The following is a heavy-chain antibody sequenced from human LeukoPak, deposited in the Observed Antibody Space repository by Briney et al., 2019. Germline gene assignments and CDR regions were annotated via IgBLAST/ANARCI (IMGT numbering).Heavy chain of an antibody. CDR2: TSGSGSTT. J-gene: IGHJ4*02. V-gene: IGHV3-23*01. CDR1: GFTFNNYA. CDR3: AKDSRPTIAVAGFDY. D-gene: IGHD6-19*01. Sequence: PGGSLRLSCSVSGFTFNNYAMSWVRQAPGKGLEWVSGTSGSGSTTYYADSVKGRFTISRDNSKNTLYLQMNNLRGEDTAVYFCAKDSRPTIAVAGFDYWGQGTLVTVSS.